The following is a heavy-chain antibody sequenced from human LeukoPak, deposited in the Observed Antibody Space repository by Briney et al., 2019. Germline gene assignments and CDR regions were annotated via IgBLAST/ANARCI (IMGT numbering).Heavy chain of an antibody. Sequence: GASVKVSCKASGYTFTSYGISWVRQAPGQGLEWMGWISAYNGNTNYAQKLQGRVTMTRVTSTSTAYMELRSLRSDDTAVYYCARVIGYYGSGSLFLGGLADYWGQGTLVTVSS. V-gene: IGHV1-18*01. CDR1: GYTFTSYG. CDR2: ISAYNGNT. D-gene: IGHD3-10*01. J-gene: IGHJ4*02. CDR3: ARVIGYYGSGSLFLGGLADY.